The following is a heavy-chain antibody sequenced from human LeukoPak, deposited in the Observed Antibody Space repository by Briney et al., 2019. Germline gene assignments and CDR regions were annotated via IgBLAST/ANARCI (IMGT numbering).Heavy chain of an antibody. Sequence: SGPTLVNPTQTLTLTCTFSGFSLSTRGVGVGWIRQPPGKALEWLALIYWDDDKRYSPSLKSRLTITKDTSKNQVVLTMTNMDPVDTATYYCAHSRTDYGSGSYGFYYYGMDVWGKGTTVTVPS. CDR2: IYWDDDK. CDR1: GFSLSTRGVG. CDR3: AHSRTDYGSGSYGFYYYGMDV. V-gene: IGHV2-5*02. D-gene: IGHD3-10*01. J-gene: IGHJ6*04.